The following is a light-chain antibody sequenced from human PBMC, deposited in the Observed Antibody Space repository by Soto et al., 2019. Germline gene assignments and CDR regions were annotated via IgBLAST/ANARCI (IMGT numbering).Light chain of an antibody. CDR2: LAS. Sequence: DIVMTQSPPSLPVTPGEPASISCRSSQSLLHSNGYNYLDWYLQKPGQSPQLLIYLASSRASGVPDRFSGSGSGTDFTLTISRLEPEDFAVYYCQQYGNSPITFGQGTRLEIK. J-gene: IGKJ5*01. CDR3: QQYGNSPIT. V-gene: IGKV2-28*01. CDR1: QSLLHSNGYNY.